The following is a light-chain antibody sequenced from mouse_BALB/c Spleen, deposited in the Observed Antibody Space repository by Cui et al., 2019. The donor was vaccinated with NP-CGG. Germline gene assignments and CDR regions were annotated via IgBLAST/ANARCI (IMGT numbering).Light chain of an antibody. CDR2: GTN. CDR3: ALWYSNHWV. V-gene: IGLV1*01. Sequence: QAVVTQESALTTSPSETVTLTCRSSTGAVTTSNYANWVQEKPDHLFTGLIGGTNNRAPGVPARFSGSLIGDKAALTITGAQTEDEAIYFCALWYSNHWVFGGGTKLTVI. J-gene: IGLJ1*01. CDR1: TGAVTTSNY.